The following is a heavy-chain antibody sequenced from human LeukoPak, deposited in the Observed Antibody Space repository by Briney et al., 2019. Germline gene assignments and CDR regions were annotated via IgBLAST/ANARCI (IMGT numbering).Heavy chain of an antibody. CDR3: ARVLPDSRWIQPFDP. CDR2: ISYDGSNK. V-gene: IGHV3-30*04. D-gene: IGHD5-18*01. CDR1: GFTFSSYA. J-gene: IGHJ5*02. Sequence: GGSLRLSCAASGFTFSSYAMHWVRQAPGKGLEWVAVISYDGSNKYYADSVKGRFTISRDNSKNTLYLQMNSLRAEDTAVYYCARVLPDSRWIQPFDPWGQGTLVTVSS.